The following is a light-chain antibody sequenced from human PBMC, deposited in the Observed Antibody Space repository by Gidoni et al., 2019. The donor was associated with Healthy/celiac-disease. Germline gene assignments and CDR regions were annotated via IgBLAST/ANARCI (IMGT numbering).Light chain of an antibody. V-gene: IGLV2-14*01. CDR3: SSYTSSSPYV. CDR1: SSDVGGYNY. CDR2: EVS. Sequence: QSALTQPASVSGSPGQSITISCTATSSDVGGYNYVSWYHQHPGKAPKLMIYEVSNRPSGVSNRFSGSKSGNTASLTISGLQAEDEADYYCSSYTSSSPYVFGTGTKVTVL. J-gene: IGLJ1*01.